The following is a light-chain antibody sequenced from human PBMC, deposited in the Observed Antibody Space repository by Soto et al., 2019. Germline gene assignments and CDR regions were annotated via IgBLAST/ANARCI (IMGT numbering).Light chain of an antibody. CDR2: DAS. CDR1: QSISSY. CDR3: QQLTDWPPQWT. V-gene: IGKV3-11*01. Sequence: EVVLTQSPDTLSLPPGERATLSCRASQSISSYLAWYQQKPGQAPRLLISDASSRATGIPARFSGSGSGTDFTLTISSLEAEDFAVYYCQQLTDWPPQWTFGQGTKVDIK. J-gene: IGKJ1*01.